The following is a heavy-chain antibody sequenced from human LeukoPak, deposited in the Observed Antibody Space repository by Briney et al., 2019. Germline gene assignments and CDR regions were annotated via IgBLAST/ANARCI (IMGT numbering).Heavy chain of an antibody. V-gene: IGHV3-66*01. D-gene: IGHD2-15*01. CDR1: GFTVSSNY. J-gene: IGHJ4*01. Sequence: GGSLRLSCAASGFTVSSNYMSWVRQAPGKGLEWVSVIYSGGTTYYADSVKGRFTISRDTSKNTLYLQMNSLRAEDTAVYYCARDSYSSYYFDCWGQGTLVTVSS. CDR3: ARDSYSSYYFDC. CDR2: IYSGGTT.